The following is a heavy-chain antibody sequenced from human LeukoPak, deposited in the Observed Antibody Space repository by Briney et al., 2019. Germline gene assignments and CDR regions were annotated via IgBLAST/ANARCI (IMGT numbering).Heavy chain of an antibody. CDR2: IYYSGST. CDR1: GGSISSYY. CDR3: ARAHDSSGYCDG. Sequence: SETLSLTCTVSGGSISSYYWSWIRQPPGKGLEWIGYIYYSGSTNYNPSLKSQVTISVDTSKNQFSLKLSSVTAADTAVYYCARAHDSSGYCDGWGQGTLVTVSS. V-gene: IGHV4-59*01. D-gene: IGHD3-22*01. J-gene: IGHJ4*02.